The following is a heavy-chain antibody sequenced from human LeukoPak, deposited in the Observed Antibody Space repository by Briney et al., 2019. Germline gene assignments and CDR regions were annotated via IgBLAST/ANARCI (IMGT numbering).Heavy chain of an antibody. CDR3: ASGYCSGGSCYQFDP. V-gene: IGHV4-30-2*01. CDR1: GDSISSYS. D-gene: IGHD2-15*01. CDR2: IYHSGST. Sequence: SETLSLTCTVSGDSISSYSWSWIRQPPGKGLEWIGYIYHSGSTYYNPSLKSRVTISVDRSKNQFSLKLSSVTAADTAVYYCASGYCSGGSCYQFDPWGQGTLVTVSS. J-gene: IGHJ5*02.